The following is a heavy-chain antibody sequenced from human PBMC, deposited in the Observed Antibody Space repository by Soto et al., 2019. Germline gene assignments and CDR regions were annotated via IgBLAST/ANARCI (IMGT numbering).Heavy chain of an antibody. CDR3: ARSRGEYSYGNYFDY. J-gene: IGHJ4*02. CDR1: GGSISSSSHY. CDR2: IYYSGST. D-gene: IGHD5-18*01. Sequence: SETLSLTCTVSGGSISSSSHYWGWIRQPPGKGLEWIGSIYYSGSTYYNPSLKSRVTISVDTSKNQFSLKLSSVTAADTAVYYCARSRGEYSYGNYFDYWGQGTLVTVSS. V-gene: IGHV4-39*01.